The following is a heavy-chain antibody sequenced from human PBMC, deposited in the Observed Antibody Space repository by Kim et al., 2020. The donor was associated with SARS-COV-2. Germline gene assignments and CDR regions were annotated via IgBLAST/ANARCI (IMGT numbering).Heavy chain of an antibody. CDR1: GGTFSSYT. D-gene: IGHD5-12*01. Sequence: SVKVSCKASGGTFSSYTISWVRQAPGQGLEWMGRIIPILGIANYAQKFQGRVTITADKSTSTAYMELSSLRSEDTAVYYCARGREMATIIIGYYGMDVWGQGTTVTVSS. CDR2: IIPILGIA. V-gene: IGHV1-69*02. CDR3: ARGREMATIIIGYYGMDV. J-gene: IGHJ6*02.